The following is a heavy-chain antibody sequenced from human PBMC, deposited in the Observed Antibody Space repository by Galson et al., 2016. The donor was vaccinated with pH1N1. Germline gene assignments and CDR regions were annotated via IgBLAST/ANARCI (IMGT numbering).Heavy chain of an antibody. CDR3: ARMRYGDYSDWFDP. CDR2: IDWDDDK. Sequence: PALVKPTQTLTLTCTFSGFSLSTSGMCVSWIRQPPGKALEWLALIDWDDDKYYSTSLKTRLTISKDTSKNQVVLTMTNMDPVDTATSYCARMRYGDYSDWFDPWGQGTLVTVSS. D-gene: IGHD4-17*01. CDR1: GFSLSTSGMC. J-gene: IGHJ5*02. V-gene: IGHV2-70*01.